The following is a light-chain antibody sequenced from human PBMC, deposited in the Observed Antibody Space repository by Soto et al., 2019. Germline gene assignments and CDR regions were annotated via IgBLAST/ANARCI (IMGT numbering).Light chain of an antibody. CDR2: RDS. Sequence: SYELTQPLSVSVALGQTARITCGGNNIGSKNVHRYQQKPGQAPVLVIYRDSNQPSGIPERFSGSNSGNTATLTISRAQAGDEADYYCQVWDSSTARVFGGGPKLTVL. J-gene: IGLJ3*02. CDR3: QVWDSSTARV. CDR1: NIGSKN. V-gene: IGLV3-9*01.